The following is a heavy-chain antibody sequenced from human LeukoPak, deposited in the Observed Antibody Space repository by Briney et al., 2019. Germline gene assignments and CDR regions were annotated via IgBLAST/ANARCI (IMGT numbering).Heavy chain of an antibody. J-gene: IGHJ4*02. CDR3: ARAVQCSGGSCYSGLIADFGTHHPADY. CDR1: GYTFTSYD. V-gene: IGHV1-8*01. CDR2: MNPNSGNT. D-gene: IGHD2-15*01. Sequence: ASVKVSCKASGYTFTSYDINWVRQATGQGPEWMGWMNPNSGNTGYAQKFQGRVTMTRNTSISTAYMELSSLRSEDTAVYYCARAVQCSGGSCYSGLIADFGTHHPADYWGQGTLVTVSS.